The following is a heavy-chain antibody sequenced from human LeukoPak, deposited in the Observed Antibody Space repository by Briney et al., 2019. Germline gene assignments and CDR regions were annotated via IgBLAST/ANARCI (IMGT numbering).Heavy chain of an antibody. V-gene: IGHV4-34*01. CDR1: GGSFSGYY. CDR2: INHSGST. J-gene: IGHJ6*03. CDR3: ARVYYYYYYMDV. Sequence: SETLSLTCAVYGGSFSGYYWSWIRQPPGKGLEWIGEINHSGSTNYNPSLKSRVIISVDTSKNQFSLKLNSVTAADTAVYYCARVYYYYYYMDVWGKGTTVTVSS.